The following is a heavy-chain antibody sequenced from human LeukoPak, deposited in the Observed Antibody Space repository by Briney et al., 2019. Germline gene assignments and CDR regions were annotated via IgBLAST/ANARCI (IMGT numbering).Heavy chain of an antibody. CDR1: GSTFSSYA. D-gene: IGHD5-18*01. Sequence: GGSLRLSCAASGSTFSSYAMHWVRQAPGKGLEWVAVISYDGSNKYYADSVKGRFTISRDNSKNTLYLQMNSLRAEDTAVYYCARETHSDALPELDYWGQGTLVTVSS. CDR3: ARETHSDALPELDY. V-gene: IGHV3-30-3*01. CDR2: ISYDGSNK. J-gene: IGHJ4*02.